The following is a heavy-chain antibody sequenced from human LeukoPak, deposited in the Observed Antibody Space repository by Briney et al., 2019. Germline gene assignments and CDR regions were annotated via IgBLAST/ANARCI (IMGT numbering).Heavy chain of an antibody. CDR1: GFTVSSNY. CDR2: IYSGGST. D-gene: IGHD6-13*01. V-gene: IGHV3-53*01. J-gene: IGHJ4*02. Sequence: GGSLRLSCAASGFTVSSNYMSWVRQAPGKGLEWVSVIYSGGSTYYADSVKGRFTISRDNSKNTLYLQMNSLRAEDTAVYYCARVGEGSSWADFDYWGQGTLVTVSS. CDR3: ARVGEGSSWADFDY.